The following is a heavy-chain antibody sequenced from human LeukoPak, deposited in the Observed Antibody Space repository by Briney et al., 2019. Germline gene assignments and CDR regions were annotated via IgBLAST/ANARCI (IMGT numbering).Heavy chain of an antibody. V-gene: IGHV1-24*01. CDR1: GYTLTELS. J-gene: IGHJ4*02. CDR2: FDPEDGET. Sequence: GASVKVSCKVSGYTLTELSMHWVRQAPGKGLEWMGGFDPEDGETIYAQKFQGRVTMTEDTSTDTAYMELRSLRSDDTAVYYCARDYRGYSGPACYWGQGTLVTVSS. CDR3: ARDYRGYSGPACY. D-gene: IGHD5-12*01.